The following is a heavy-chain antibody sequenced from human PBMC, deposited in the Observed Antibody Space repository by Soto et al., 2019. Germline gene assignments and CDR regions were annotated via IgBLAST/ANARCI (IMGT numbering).Heavy chain of an antibody. Sequence: SETLSLTCSISEGSISTYYWTWIRQSPGKGLEWIGYIYYTGNTKYNPSLQSRVTMSVDSAKNQFSLNLRSVTAADTGVYYCARDHRARPLWLGDIVGGDYGLDVWGRGTTVTVSS. CDR1: EGSISTYY. V-gene: IGHV4-59*01. CDR2: IYYTGNT. CDR3: ARDHRARPLWLGDIVGGDYGLDV. J-gene: IGHJ6*02. D-gene: IGHD3-10*01.